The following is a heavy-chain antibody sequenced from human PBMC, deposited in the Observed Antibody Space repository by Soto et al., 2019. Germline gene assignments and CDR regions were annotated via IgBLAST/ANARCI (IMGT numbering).Heavy chain of an antibody. Sequence: EVQLVESGGGLVQPGRSLRVSCAASGFTFGDYGMSWVRQAPGKGLEWVGFIRSKTNGGTTEYAATVKGRFTISRDDSRGIAYLQMNSLKTEDTAVYYCTRPIAVFGVTIRYLDYWGQGTLVTVSS. CDR1: GFTFGDYG. V-gene: IGHV3-49*04. D-gene: IGHD3-3*01. J-gene: IGHJ4*02. CDR3: TRPIAVFGVTIRYLDY. CDR2: IRSKTNGGTT.